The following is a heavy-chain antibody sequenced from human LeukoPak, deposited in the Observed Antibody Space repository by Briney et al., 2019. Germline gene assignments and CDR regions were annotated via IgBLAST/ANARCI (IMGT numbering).Heavy chain of an antibody. Sequence: GGSLRLSCAASGFTFNIYGMHWVRQAPGKGLEWVAGISYDEMYQYYADSVKGRFTISRDNSKNTLFLQMNSLRAEDTAIYYCARAWLAVAGPEYWGQGTLVTVSS. V-gene: IGHV3-30*03. J-gene: IGHJ4*02. CDR1: GFTFNIYG. CDR3: ARAWLAVAGPEY. D-gene: IGHD6-19*01. CDR2: ISYDEMYQ.